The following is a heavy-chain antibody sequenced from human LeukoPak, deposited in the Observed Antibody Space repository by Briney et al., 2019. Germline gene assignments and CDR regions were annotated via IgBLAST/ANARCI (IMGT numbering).Heavy chain of an antibody. CDR2: ISAYNGNT. D-gene: IGHD4-23*01. CDR1: GYTFTSYG. J-gene: IGHJ4*02. CDR3: ASGYPSGGNAWLEY. Sequence: ASVKVSCKASGYTFTSYGISWVRQAPGQGLEWMGWISAYNGNTNYAQKLQGRVTMTTDTSTSTAYMELRSLRSDDTAVYYCASGYPSGGNAWLEYWGQGTLVTVSS. V-gene: IGHV1-18*01.